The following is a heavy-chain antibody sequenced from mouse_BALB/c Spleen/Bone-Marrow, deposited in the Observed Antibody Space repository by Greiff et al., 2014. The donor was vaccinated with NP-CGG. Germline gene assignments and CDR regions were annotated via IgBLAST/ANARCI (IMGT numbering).Heavy chain of an antibody. J-gene: IGHJ2*01. CDR1: GYTFTNYW. D-gene: IGHD4-1*01. CDR2: IYPGGGYT. Sequence: QVQLKESGAELVRPGTSVKISCKASGYTFTNYWLGWVKQRPGHGPEWIGDIYPGGGYTNYNGKFKGKATLTADTSSSTAYMQLSSLTSEDSAVYFCARRGTGVDYWGQGTTLTVSS. CDR3: ARRGTGVDY. V-gene: IGHV1-63*02.